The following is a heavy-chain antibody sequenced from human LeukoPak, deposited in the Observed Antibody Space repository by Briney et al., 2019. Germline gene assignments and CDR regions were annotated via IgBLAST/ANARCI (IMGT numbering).Heavy chain of an antibody. CDR1: GGTFSSYA. Sequence: GASVKVPCKASGGTFSSYAISWVRQAPGQGLEWMGGIIPIFGTANYAQKFQGRVTITADKSTSTAYMELSSLRSEDTAVYYCARALGDFWSGYYTCLDYWGQGTLVTVSS. V-gene: IGHV1-69*06. CDR2: IIPIFGTA. J-gene: IGHJ4*02. CDR3: ARALGDFWSGYYTCLDY. D-gene: IGHD3-3*01.